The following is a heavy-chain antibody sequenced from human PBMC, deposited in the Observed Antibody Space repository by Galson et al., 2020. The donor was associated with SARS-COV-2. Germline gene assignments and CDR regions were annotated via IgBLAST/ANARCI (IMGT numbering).Heavy chain of an antibody. V-gene: IGHV1-2*02. CDR1: GYTFTGYY. CDR2: INPNSGGT. Sequence: ASVKVSCKASGYTFTGYYMHWVRQAPGQGLEWMGWINPNSGGTNYAQKFQGRVTMTRDTSISTAYMELSRLRSDDTAVYYCASTTEDPIFGVVKGMDVWGQGTTVTVSS. J-gene: IGHJ6*02. D-gene: IGHD3-3*01. CDR3: ASTTEDPIFGVVKGMDV.